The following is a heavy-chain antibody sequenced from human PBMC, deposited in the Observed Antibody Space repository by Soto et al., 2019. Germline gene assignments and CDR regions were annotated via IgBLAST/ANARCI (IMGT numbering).Heavy chain of an antibody. CDR3: TTTYPNDDSRVVAY. CDR2: ITWNSGSK. D-gene: IGHD1-1*01. J-gene: IGHJ4*02. V-gene: IGHV3-9*01. CDR1: GFTFDDYA. Sequence: EVQLVESGGGVVQPGRSLRLSCAASGFTFDDYAMHWVRQPPGKGLEWVSGITWNSGSKDYADSVKGRFTISRDNRKNSLYLQMNSLRGEDTALYYCTTTYPNDDSRVVAYWGQGTLVTVSS.